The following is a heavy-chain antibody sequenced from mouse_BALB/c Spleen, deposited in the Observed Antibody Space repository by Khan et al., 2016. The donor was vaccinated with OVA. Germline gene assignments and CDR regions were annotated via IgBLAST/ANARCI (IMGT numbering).Heavy chain of an antibody. V-gene: IGHV1-4*01. CDR3: ARDRIDY. J-gene: IGHJ2*01. CDR1: GYTFTSYG. Sequence: QVQLQQSGAELAQPGASVKMSCTASGYTFTSYGMPWIKQRPGQGLEWIGYINPTSGYTYYNQKFKDQATLTADKSSSTAYMQLSSLTSDDSAVYYCARDRIDYWGQGTALTVSS. CDR2: INPTSGYT.